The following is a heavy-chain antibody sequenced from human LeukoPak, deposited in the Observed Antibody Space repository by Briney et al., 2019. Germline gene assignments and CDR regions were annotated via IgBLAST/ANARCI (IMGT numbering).Heavy chain of an antibody. D-gene: IGHD2-21*02. CDR3: ARSLKCGGDCYYDAFDI. CDR2: IYHSGST. V-gene: IGHV4-30-2*01. CDR1: GGSISSGGYS. J-gene: IGHJ3*02. Sequence: KPSETLSLTCAVSGGSISSGGYSWSWIRQPPGKGLEWIGYIYHSGSTYYNPSLKSRVTISVDRSKNQFSLKLSSVTAADTAVYYCARSLKCGGDCYYDAFDIWGQGTMVTVSS.